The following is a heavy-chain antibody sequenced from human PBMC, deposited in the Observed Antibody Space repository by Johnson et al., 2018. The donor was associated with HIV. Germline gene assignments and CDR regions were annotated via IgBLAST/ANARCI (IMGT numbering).Heavy chain of an antibody. V-gene: IGHV3-20*04. Sequence: EVQLVESGGGVVRPGGSLRLSCAASGFTFDDYGMTWVRQAPGKGLEWVSGIDLNGGSSGYADSVKGRFSISRDNGNNSLYLQMNSLRAEDTALYYCARGAYSSSWHASDASDIWGQGTMVTVSS. D-gene: IGHD6-13*01. CDR1: GFTFDDYG. CDR2: IDLNGGSS. CDR3: ARGAYSSSWHASDASDI. J-gene: IGHJ3*02.